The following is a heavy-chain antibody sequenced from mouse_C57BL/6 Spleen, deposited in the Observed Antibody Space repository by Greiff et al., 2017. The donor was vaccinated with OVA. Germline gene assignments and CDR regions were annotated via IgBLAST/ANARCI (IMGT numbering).Heavy chain of an antibody. D-gene: IGHD1-1*01. CDR2: IDPYDSYT. Sequence: QVQLQQPGAELVKPGASVKLSCKASGYTFTSYWMQWVKQRPGQGLEWIGEIDPYDSYTNYNQKFKGKATLTVDTSSSTAYMQLSSLTSEDSAVFYCSRDITTVGFDYWGQGTTLTVSS. J-gene: IGHJ2*01. CDR3: SRDITTVGFDY. V-gene: IGHV1-50*01. CDR1: GYTFTSYW.